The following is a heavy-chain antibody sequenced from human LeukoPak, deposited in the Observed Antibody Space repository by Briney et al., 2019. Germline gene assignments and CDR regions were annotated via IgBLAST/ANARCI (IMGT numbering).Heavy chain of an antibody. D-gene: IGHD2-2*01. CDR2: ISYDGSNK. CDR3: ARELLLPAAILDY. CDR1: GFTFSSYA. V-gene: IGHV3-30-3*01. Sequence: PGRSLRLSCAASGFTFSSYAMHWVRQAPGKGLEWVAVISYDGSNKYYADSVKGRFTISRDNSKNTLYLQMNSLRAEDTAVYYCARELLLPAAILDYWGQETLVTVSS. J-gene: IGHJ4*02.